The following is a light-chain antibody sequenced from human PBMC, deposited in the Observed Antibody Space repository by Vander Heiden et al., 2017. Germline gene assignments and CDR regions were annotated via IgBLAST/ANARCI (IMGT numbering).Light chain of an antibody. CDR2: AAS. CDR1: QSVSGS. Sequence: DILLTQSPATLSLSPGERATLSCRASQSVSGSLAGDQQKPGQAPRLLIYAASNRASGIQDRFSGSGSGTDFTLTISSLEPDDFAGDDGQQRSTFGQRTRLEIK. J-gene: IGKJ5*01. V-gene: IGKV3-11*01. CDR3: QQRST.